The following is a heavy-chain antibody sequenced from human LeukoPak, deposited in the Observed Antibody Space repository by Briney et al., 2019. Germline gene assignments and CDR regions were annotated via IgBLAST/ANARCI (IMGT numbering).Heavy chain of an antibody. Sequence: PGRSLRLSCAASGFTFSSYGMSWVRQAPGKGLEWVSAISGSGGSTYYADSVKGRFTISRDNSKNTLYLQMNSLRAEDTAVYYCAKDRLGWFGEFFDPWGQGTLVTVSS. V-gene: IGHV3-23*01. D-gene: IGHD3-10*01. CDR3: AKDRLGWFGEFFDP. J-gene: IGHJ5*02. CDR1: GFTFSSYG. CDR2: ISGSGGST.